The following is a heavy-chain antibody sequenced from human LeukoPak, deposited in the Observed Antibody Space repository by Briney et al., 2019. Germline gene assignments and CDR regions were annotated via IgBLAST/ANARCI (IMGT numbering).Heavy chain of an antibody. J-gene: IGHJ4*02. V-gene: IGHV3-72*01. Sequence: GGSLRLSCAASGFTFSDHYMDWVRQAPGKGLEWVGRTRNKANSYTTEYAASVKGRFTISRDDSKNSLYLQMNSLKTEDTAVYYCARVARYCSGGSCYSDVIDYWGQGTLVTVSS. D-gene: IGHD2-15*01. CDR3: ARVARYCSGGSCYSDVIDY. CDR1: GFTFSDHY. CDR2: TRNKANSYTT.